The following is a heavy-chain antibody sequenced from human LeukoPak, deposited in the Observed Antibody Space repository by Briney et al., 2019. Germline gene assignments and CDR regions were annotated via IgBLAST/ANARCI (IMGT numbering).Heavy chain of an antibody. Sequence: ASVKVSCKASGYTFTGYYMHWVRQAPGQGLEWMGWINPNSGGTNYAQKFQGRVTMTRDTSISTAYMELSRLRSDDTAVYYCARDGGDSSGWFFDYWGQGTLVTVSS. V-gene: IGHV1-2*02. CDR2: INPNSGGT. J-gene: IGHJ4*02. CDR1: GYTFTGYY. CDR3: ARDGGDSSGWFFDY. D-gene: IGHD6-19*01.